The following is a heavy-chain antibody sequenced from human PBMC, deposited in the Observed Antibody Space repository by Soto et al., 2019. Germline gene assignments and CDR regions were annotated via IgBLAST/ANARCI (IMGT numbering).Heavy chain of an antibody. CDR2: INHSGST. CDR1: GGSFSGYY. J-gene: IGHJ4*02. D-gene: IGHD2-2*01. Sequence: SETLSLTCAVYGGSFSGYYWSWSRQPPGKGLEWIGEINHSGSTNYNPSLKSRVTISVDTSKNQFSLKLSSVTAADTAVYYCARGDVYCSSTSCYALYYFDYWGQGTLVTVSS. CDR3: ARGDVYCSSTSCYALYYFDY. V-gene: IGHV4-34*01.